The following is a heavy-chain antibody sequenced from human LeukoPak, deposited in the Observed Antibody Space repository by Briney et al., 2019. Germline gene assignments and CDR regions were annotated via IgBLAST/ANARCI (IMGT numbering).Heavy chain of an antibody. CDR2: IIPIFGTA. J-gene: IGHJ5*02. Sequence: SVKVSCKASGGTFSSYAISWVRQAPGQGLEWMGGIIPIFGTANYAQKFQGRVTITADESTSTAYMELSSLRSEDTAVYYCASNREYGSGSYRGFDPWGQGTLVTVSS. CDR3: ASNREYGSGSYRGFDP. D-gene: IGHD3-10*01. CDR1: GGTFSSYA. V-gene: IGHV1-69*01.